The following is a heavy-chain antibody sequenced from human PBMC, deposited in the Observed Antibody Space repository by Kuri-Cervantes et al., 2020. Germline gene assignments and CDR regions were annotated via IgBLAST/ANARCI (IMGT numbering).Heavy chain of an antibody. J-gene: IGHJ4*02. D-gene: IGHD4-11*01. Sequence: GGSLRLSCAASGFTFSNYAMTWVRQAPGKGLKWVSAISGSGGSTYYADSVKGRFTISRDNSKNTLYLQMNSLRAEDTAVYYCAKGETHTVTSPSDYWGQGTLVTVSS. CDR2: ISGSGGST. V-gene: IGHV3-23*01. CDR3: AKGETHTVTSPSDY. CDR1: GFTFSNYA.